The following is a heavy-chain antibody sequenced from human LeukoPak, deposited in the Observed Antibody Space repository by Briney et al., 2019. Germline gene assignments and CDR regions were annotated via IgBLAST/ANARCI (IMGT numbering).Heavy chain of an antibody. CDR3: ARGGSSSSYYNNYGMDV. Sequence: EASVKVSCKASGYTFTSYGISWVRQAPGQGLEWMGWMNPKRGNTGYAPTFQGRVTITRDTSIDTAFMELSSLRPDDTAVYYCARGGSSSSYYNNYGMDVWGQGTTITVSS. V-gene: IGHV1-8*02. J-gene: IGHJ6*02. CDR1: GYTFTSYG. D-gene: IGHD6-13*01. CDR2: MNPKRGNT.